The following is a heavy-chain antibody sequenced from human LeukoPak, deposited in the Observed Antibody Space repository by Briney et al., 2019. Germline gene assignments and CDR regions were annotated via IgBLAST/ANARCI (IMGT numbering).Heavy chain of an antibody. Sequence: RPSETLSLSCAVYAESFSGYYWSWIRQPPGRGLEWIGEISHSGSTGYNPSLKSRVTISLDTSKSQLSLELTSVTAADTAVYYCARLRVRGYGYGPWEGPTWLDYWGQGTLVTVSS. CDR3: ARLRVRGYGYGPWEGPTWLDY. D-gene: IGHD5-18*01. J-gene: IGHJ4*02. V-gene: IGHV4-34*01. CDR2: ISHSGST. CDR1: AESFSGYY.